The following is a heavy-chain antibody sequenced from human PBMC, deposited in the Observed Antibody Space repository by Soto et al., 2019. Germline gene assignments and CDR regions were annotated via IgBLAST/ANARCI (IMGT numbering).Heavy chain of an antibody. D-gene: IGHD5-12*01. CDR2: ISAYSGHT. Sequence: ASVKVSCKASGYTFVSYGISWVRQAPGQGLEWMGWISAYSGHTNYAQKFQGRVTMITETSTSTAYMELTSLRSDDTAVYYCARAHSGYPIDYWGQGTLVTVSS. V-gene: IGHV1-18*01. CDR3: ARAHSGYPIDY. J-gene: IGHJ4*02. CDR1: GYTFVSYG.